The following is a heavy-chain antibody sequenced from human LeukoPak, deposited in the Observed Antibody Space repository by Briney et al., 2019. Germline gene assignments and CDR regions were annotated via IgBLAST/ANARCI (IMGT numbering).Heavy chain of an antibody. CDR1: GDSIRNYY. J-gene: IGHJ4*02. D-gene: IGHD6-6*01. CDR3: ARDSPPQYASSSAGFDY. V-gene: IGHV4-59*01. CDR2: IYYRGNT. Sequence: KPSETLSLTCSVSGDSIRNYYWSWIRQPPGKGLEWIGYIYYRGNTNYNPSLKSRVIISIDTSKNQFSLKMSSVTGADTAVYFCARDSPPQYASSSAGFDYWGQGTLVTVSS.